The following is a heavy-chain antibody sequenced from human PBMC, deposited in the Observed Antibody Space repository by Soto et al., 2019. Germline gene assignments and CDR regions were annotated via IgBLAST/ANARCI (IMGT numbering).Heavy chain of an antibody. D-gene: IGHD2-21*02. J-gene: IGHJ6*02. V-gene: IGHV3-30*18. CDR1: GFTFSSYG. CDR3: AKSTGIAYCGGDCYRVSYYYYYGMDV. Sequence: QVQLVESGGGVVQPGRSLRLSCAASGFTFSSYGMHWVRQAPGKGLEWVAVISYDGSNKYYADSVKDRFTISRDNSKNTLYLQMNSLRAEDTAVYYCAKSTGIAYCGGDCYRVSYYYYYGMDVWGQGTTVTVSS. CDR2: ISYDGSNK.